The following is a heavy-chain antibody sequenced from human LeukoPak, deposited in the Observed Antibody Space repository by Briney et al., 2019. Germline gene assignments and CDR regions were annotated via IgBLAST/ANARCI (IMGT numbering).Heavy chain of an antibody. Sequence: GGSLRLSCAASGFSVSTNFMSWVRKAPGKGLEWVSSFYRGGSTRYVDSVKGRFTTSRDHSKNTMYLQMNSLRVEDTAVYYCARYYDSSGYTQGAFDIWGQGTMVTVS. CDR1: GFSVSTNF. J-gene: IGHJ3*02. CDR2: FYRGGST. D-gene: IGHD3-22*01. V-gene: IGHV3-66*02. CDR3: ARYYDSSGYTQGAFDI.